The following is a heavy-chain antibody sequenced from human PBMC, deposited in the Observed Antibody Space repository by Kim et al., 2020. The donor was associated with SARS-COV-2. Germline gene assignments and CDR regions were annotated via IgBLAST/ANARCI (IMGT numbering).Heavy chain of an antibody. CDR2: IKQDGSEK. V-gene: IGHV3-7*03. CDR3: ARSGSYYASSYYYYYGMDV. J-gene: IGHJ6*02. CDR1: GFTFSSYW. D-gene: IGHD1-26*01. Sequence: GGSLRLSCAASGFTFSSYWMSWVRQAPGKGLEWVANIKQDGSEKYYVDSVKGRFTISRDNAKNSLYLQMNSLRAEDTAVYYCARSGSYYASSYYYYYGMDVWGQGTTVTVSS.